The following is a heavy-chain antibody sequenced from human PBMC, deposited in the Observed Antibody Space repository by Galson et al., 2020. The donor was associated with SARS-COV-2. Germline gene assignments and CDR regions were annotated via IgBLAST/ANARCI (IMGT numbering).Heavy chain of an antibody. V-gene: IGHV1-69*05. D-gene: IGHD4-17*01. CDR3: ARGGWTTVTSISWFAP. CDR1: GGTFSSYA. Sequence: ASVKVSCKASGGTFSSYAISWVRQAPGQGLEWMGGIIPIFGTANYAQKFQGRVTITTDESTSTAYMELSSLRSEDTAVYYCARGGWTTVTSISWFAPWGQGTLVTVSS. J-gene: IGHJ5*02. CDR2: IIPIFGTA.